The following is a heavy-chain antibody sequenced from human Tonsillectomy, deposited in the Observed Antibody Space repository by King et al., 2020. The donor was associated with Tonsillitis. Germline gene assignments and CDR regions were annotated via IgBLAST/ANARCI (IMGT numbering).Heavy chain of an antibody. D-gene: IGHD4-11*01. CDR3: ASPLGNDYWAFVSYFGHDYYMDV. CDR2: IKQDGSEK. V-gene: IGHV3-7*03. CDR1: GFTFSSYW. J-gene: IGHJ6*03. Sequence: QLVQSGGGLVQPGGSLRLSCAASGFTFSSYWMSWVRQAPGKGLEWVANIKQDGSEKYYVDSVKGRFTISRDNAKNSLYLQMNSLRAEDTAVYYCASPLGNDYWAFVSYFGHDYYMDVWGKGTTVTVSS.